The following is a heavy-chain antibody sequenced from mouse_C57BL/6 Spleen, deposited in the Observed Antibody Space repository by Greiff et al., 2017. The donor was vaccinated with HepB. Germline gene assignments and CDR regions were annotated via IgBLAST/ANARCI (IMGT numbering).Heavy chain of an antibody. V-gene: IGHV1-42*01. CDR2: INPSTGGT. Sequence: VQLQQSRPELVKPGASVKISCKASGYSFTGYYMNWVKQSPEKSLEWIGEINPSTGGTTYNQKFKAKATLTVDKSSSTAYMQLKSLTSEDSAVYYCARKRDSPFAYWGQGTLVTVSA. J-gene: IGHJ3*01. CDR1: GYSFTGYY. CDR3: ARKRDSPFAY.